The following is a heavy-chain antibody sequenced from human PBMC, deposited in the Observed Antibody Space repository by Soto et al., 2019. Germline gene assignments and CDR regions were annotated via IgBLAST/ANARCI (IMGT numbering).Heavy chain of an antibody. D-gene: IGHD2-15*01. J-gene: IGHJ6*02. CDR2: IYYSGST. CDR1: GGSISSGGYY. V-gene: IGHV4-31*03. Sequence: PSETLSLTCTVSGGSISSGGYYWSWIRQHPGKGLEWIGYIYYSGSTYYNPSLKSRVTISVDTSKNQFSLKLSSVTAADTAVYYCARDGRVDYYYGMDVWGQGTTVTVSS. CDR3: ARDGRVDYYYGMDV.